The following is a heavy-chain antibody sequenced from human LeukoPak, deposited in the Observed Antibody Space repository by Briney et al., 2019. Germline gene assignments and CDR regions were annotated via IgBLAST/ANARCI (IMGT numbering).Heavy chain of an antibody. CDR2: IYYSGST. D-gene: IGHD3-16*01. J-gene: IGHJ4*02. CDR1: GGSFSSSSYY. CDR3: ASPSNYYDYVWGSYYPFDY. Sequence: SETLSLTCTVSGGSFSSSSYYWGWIRQPPGTGLEWIGSIYYSGSTYYNPSLKSRVTISVDTSKNQFSLKLSSVTAADTAVYYCASPSNYYDYVWGSYYPFDYWGQGTLVTVSS. V-gene: IGHV4-39*01.